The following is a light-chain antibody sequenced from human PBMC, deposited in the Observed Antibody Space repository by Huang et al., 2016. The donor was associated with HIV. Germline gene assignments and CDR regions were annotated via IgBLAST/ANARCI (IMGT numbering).Light chain of an antibody. CDR1: QSVRSSS. J-gene: IGKJ4*01. V-gene: IGKV3-20*01. Sequence: EIVLTQSPGTLSLSPGERATLSCRASQSVRSSSLAWSQQKPGQSPMLLIFGASNRATAIPDRFSGSGSATDFTLTISRLEPEDFAVYYCQQYGSSPLTFGGGTKVEIK. CDR3: QQYGSSPLT. CDR2: GAS.